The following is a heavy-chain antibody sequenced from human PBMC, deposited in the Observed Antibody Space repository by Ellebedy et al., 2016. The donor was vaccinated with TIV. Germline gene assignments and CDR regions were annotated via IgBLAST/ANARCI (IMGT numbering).Heavy chain of an antibody. D-gene: IGHD5-18*01. CDR2: TYYSGNT. V-gene: IGHV4-59*08. CDR1: GGSISSYY. Sequence: SETLSLTCTVSGGSISSYYWSWIRQSPGKGLEWIGYTYYSGNTSYNPSLKSRVTISVDTSKSQLSLKLSSVTAADTAVYHCARHEGDSYGYGMDVWGQGTTVTVSS. J-gene: IGHJ6*02. CDR3: ARHEGDSYGYGMDV.